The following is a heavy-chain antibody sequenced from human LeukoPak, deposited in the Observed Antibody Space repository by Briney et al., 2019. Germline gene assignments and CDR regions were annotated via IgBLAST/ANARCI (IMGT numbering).Heavy chain of an antibody. Sequence: SETLSLTCTVSGGSISSYYWSWIRQPPGKGLEWIGYIYYSGSTNYNPSLKSRVTISVDTSKNQFSLKLSSVTAADTAVYYCARGDYGGKLDYWGQGTLVTVSS. CDR2: IYYSGST. D-gene: IGHD4-23*01. V-gene: IGHV4-59*01. J-gene: IGHJ4*02. CDR3: ARGDYGGKLDY. CDR1: GGSISSYY.